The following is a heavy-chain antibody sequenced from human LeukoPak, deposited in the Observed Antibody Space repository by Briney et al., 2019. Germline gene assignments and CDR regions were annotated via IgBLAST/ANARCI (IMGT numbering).Heavy chain of an antibody. V-gene: IGHV1-69*05. D-gene: IGHD1-26*01. CDR1: GGTFSSYA. Sequence: ASVKVSCKASGGTFSSYAISWVRQAPGQGVEWMGGIIPIFGTANYAQKFQGRVTITTDESTSTAYMELSSLRSEDTAVYYCARVGSLGYNWFDPWGQGTLVTVSS. J-gene: IGHJ5*02. CDR2: IIPIFGTA. CDR3: ARVGSLGYNWFDP.